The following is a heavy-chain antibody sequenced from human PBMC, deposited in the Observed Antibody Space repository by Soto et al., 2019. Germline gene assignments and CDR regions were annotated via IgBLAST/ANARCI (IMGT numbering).Heavy chain of an antibody. CDR2: ISAYNGNT. D-gene: IGHD3-3*01. J-gene: IGHJ6*02. CDR3: ARDTDYDFWSGYRYYYYYGMDV. Sequence: GASVKVSCKASGYTFTSYGISWVRQAPGQVLEWMGWISAYNGNTNYAQKLQGRVTMTTDTSTSTAYMELRSLRSDDTAVYYCARDTDYDFWSGYRYYYYYGMDVWGQGTTVTVSS. V-gene: IGHV1-18*01. CDR1: GYTFTSYG.